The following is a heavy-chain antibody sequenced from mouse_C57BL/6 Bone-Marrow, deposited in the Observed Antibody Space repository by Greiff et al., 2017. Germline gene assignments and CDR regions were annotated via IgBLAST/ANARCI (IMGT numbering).Heavy chain of an antibody. D-gene: IGHD2-2*01. CDR1: GYTFTSYW. CDR2: INPSNGGT. J-gene: IGHJ1*03. Sequence: QVQLQQPGTELVKPGASVTLSCKASGYTFTSYWMHWVKQRPGQGLEWIGNINPSNGGTNYNEKFKSKATLTVDKSSSTAYMQLSSLTSEDSAVYYCGYYGYDGPCWYFDVWGTGTTVTVSS. V-gene: IGHV1-53*01. CDR3: GYYGYDGPCWYFDV.